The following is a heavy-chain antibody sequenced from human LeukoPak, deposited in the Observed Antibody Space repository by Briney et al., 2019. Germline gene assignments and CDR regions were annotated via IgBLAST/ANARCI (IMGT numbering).Heavy chain of an antibody. D-gene: IGHD3-3*01. CDR1: GFTFSSHW. V-gene: IGHV3-7*01. CDR2: INQDGSQK. CDR3: ARWRSQQSKCDL. Sequence: PGGSLRLSCAGSGFTFSSHWIGWVRQAPGKGLEWVAHINQDGSQKYYVDSVEGRFAISRVNAKNSLYLQMNSLRAEDTAIYYCARWRSQQSKCDLWGPGTLATISA. J-gene: IGHJ5*02.